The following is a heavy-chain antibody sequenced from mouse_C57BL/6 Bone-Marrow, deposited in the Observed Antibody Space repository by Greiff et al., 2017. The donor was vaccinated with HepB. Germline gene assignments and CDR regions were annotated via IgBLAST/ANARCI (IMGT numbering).Heavy chain of an antibody. V-gene: IGHV1-63*01. CDR1: GYTFTNYW. CDR2: IYTGGGYT. CDR3: ARGGFHYYGSSHWYFDV. J-gene: IGHJ1*03. Sequence: VKLQQSGAELVRPGPSLKLSCKASGYTFTNYWIGWAKQRPGHGLEWIGDIYTGGGYTNYNEKFKGMATLTADKSASTAYMQFSSLTSEDSAIYDCARGGFHYYGSSHWYFDVWGTGTTVTVSS. D-gene: IGHD1-1*01.